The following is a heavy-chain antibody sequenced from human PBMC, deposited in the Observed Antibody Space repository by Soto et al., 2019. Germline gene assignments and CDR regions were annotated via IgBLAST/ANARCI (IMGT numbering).Heavy chain of an antibody. CDR2: IIPIFGTA. Sequence: GASVKVSCKASGYSFTGHYMHWVRQAPGQGLEWMGGIIPIFGTANYAQKFQGRVTITADESTSTAYMELSSLRSEDTAVYYCARDRGSVVVTAGDNHNWFDPWGQGTLVTVSS. CDR3: ARDRGSVVVTAGDNHNWFDP. J-gene: IGHJ5*02. V-gene: IGHV1-69*13. CDR1: GYSFTGHY. D-gene: IGHD2-21*02.